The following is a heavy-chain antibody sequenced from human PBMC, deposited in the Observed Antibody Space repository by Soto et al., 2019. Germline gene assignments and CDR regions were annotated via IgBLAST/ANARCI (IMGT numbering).Heavy chain of an antibody. CDR2: VQPLDSAT. V-gene: IGHV5-51*03. CDR1: GYFFSNYW. D-gene: IGHD5-12*01. CDR3: VRIVSGYDWGLYYMDV. Sequence: VQLVQSGAEVKKPGESLKISCKGTGYFFSNYWIGWVRQMPGKGLEWMGAVQPLDSATRNSPSLQAQVTISADNSISTAYLQWSSLKASDTAMYYCVRIVSGYDWGLYYMDVWGKGTTVTVSS. J-gene: IGHJ6*03.